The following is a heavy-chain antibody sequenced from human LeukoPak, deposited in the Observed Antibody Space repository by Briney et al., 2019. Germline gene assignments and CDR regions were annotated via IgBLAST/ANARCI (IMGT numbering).Heavy chain of an antibody. CDR1: GFTFSSYA. CDR2: ISNSGGRT. Sequence: GGSLRLSCAASGFTFSSYAMSWVRQAPGKGLEWVSSISNSGGRTFYTDSVKGRFTISRDNSKITLYLQMNSLRAEDTAVYYCAKTYNGYESKPDFWGQGTVVTVSS. J-gene: IGHJ4*02. CDR3: AKTYNGYESKPDF. V-gene: IGHV3-23*01. D-gene: IGHD5-12*01.